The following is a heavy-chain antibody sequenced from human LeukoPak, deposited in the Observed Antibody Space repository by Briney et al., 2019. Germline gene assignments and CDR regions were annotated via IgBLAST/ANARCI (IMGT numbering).Heavy chain of an antibody. CDR3: AKGHSGYDYFDY. J-gene: IGHJ4*02. CDR2: ISGSGGST. V-gene: IGHV3-23*01. CDR1: GFTFSSYA. D-gene: IGHD5-12*01. Sequence: QPGGSLRLSCAASGFTFSSYAMSWVRQAPGKGLEWVSAISGSGGSTYYADSVKGRFTIPRDNSKNTLYLQMNSLRAEDTAAYYCAKGHSGYDYFDYWGQGTLVTVSS.